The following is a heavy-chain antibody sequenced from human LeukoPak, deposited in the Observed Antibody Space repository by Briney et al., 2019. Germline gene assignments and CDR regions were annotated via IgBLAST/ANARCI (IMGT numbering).Heavy chain of an antibody. J-gene: IGHJ4*02. D-gene: IGHD6-6*01. CDR3: ARDFYGYSSSSGGDY. V-gene: IGHV3-48*01. CDR1: GFTFSSYS. CDR2: ISSSSSTI. Sequence: GGSLRLSCAASGFTFSSYSMNWVRQAPGKGLEWVSYISSSSSTIYYADSVKGRFTISRDNAKNSLYLQMNSLRAEDTAVYYCARDFYGYSSSSGGDYWGQGTLVTVSS.